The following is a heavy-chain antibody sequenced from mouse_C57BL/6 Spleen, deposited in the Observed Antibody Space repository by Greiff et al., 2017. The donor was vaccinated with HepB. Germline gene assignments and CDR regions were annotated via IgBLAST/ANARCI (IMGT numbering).Heavy chain of an antibody. CDR1: GYTFTSYW. Sequence: QVQLQQPGAELVKPGASVKLSCKASGYTFTSYWMHWVKQRPGQGLEWIGMIHPNSGSTNYNEKFKSKATLTVDKSSSTAYMQLSSLTSEDSAVYYCARTSLLTYGDYWGEGTTLTDSS. V-gene: IGHV1-64*01. D-gene: IGHD5-1*01. CDR3: ARTSLLTYGDY. CDR2: IHPNSGST. J-gene: IGHJ2*01.